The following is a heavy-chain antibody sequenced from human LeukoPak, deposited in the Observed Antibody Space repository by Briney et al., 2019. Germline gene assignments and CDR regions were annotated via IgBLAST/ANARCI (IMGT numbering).Heavy chain of an antibody. CDR1: GSTFSSYD. J-gene: IGHJ4*02. D-gene: IGHD3-16*01. V-gene: IGHV1-8*02. CDR2: MNPNSGDT. Sequence: GASVKVSCKASGSTFSSYDINWVRQATGQGLEWMGWMNPNSGDTGYTPRFQGRVTMTRDTSTSTVYMELSSLRSEDTAVYYCARDIWGENGYWGQGTLVTVSS. CDR3: ARDIWGENGY.